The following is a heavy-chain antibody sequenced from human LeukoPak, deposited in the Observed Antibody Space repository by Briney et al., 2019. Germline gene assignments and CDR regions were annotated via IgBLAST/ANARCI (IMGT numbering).Heavy chain of an antibody. Sequence: GESLQISCKGSGYSFTTYWIGWVRQIPGKGLEWMGIVYPGDSDTRYSPSFQGQVTISADKSINTAYLQWRSLKASDTAMYYCARRTASMAAAPDYWGQGTLVTVSS. CDR2: VYPGDSDT. J-gene: IGHJ4*02. V-gene: IGHV5-51*01. D-gene: IGHD6-13*01. CDR3: ARRTASMAAAPDY. CDR1: GYSFTTYW.